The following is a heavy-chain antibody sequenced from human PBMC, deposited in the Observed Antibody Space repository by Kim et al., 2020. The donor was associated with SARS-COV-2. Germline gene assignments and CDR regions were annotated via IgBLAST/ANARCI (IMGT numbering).Heavy chain of an antibody. J-gene: IGHJ4*02. D-gene: IGHD3-22*01. CDR3: ARHSYDSSGYLLSY. Sequence: NPSLTSRVTISVDTSKNQFSLKLSSVTAADTAVYYCARHSYDSSGYLLSYWGQGTLVTVSS. V-gene: IGHV4-39*01.